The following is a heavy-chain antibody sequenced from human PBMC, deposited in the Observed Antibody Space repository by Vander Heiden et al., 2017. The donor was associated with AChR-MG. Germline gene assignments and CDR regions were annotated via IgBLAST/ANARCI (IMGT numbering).Heavy chain of an antibody. D-gene: IGHD3-16*01. CDR2: IWYDGSNK. Sequence: QVQLVESGGGVVQPGRSLRLSCAADGFTFSSYGMHWVRQDPGKGLEWLAVIWYDGSNKYYADSVKGRFTISRDNSKNTLYLQMNSLRAEDTAVYYCAREGGNDYGDYWGQGTLVTVSS. CDR1: GFTFSSYG. CDR3: AREGGNDYGDY. J-gene: IGHJ4*02. V-gene: IGHV3-33*01.